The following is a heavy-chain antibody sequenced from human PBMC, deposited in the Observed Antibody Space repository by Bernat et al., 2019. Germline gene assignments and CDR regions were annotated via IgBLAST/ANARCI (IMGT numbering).Heavy chain of an antibody. J-gene: IGHJ4*02. D-gene: IGHD6-19*01. CDR2: ISYDGSNK. CDR1: GFTFSSYA. CDR3: GRDRAGAGTDSMSGYFGY. V-gene: IGHV3-30-3*01. Sequence: QVQLVESGGGVVQPGRSLRLSCAASGFTFSSYAMHWVRQAPGKGLEWVAVISYDGSNKYYADSVKGRFTISRDNSKNTLYLQMNSLRAEDTAVYYCGRDRAGAGTDSMSGYFGYWGQGTLVTVSS.